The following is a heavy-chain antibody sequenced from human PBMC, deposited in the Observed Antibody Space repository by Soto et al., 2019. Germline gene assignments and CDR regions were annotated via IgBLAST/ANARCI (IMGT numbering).Heavy chain of an antibody. J-gene: IGHJ4*02. CDR1: GLMFSGFW. CDR2: INSDESAK. CDR3: ARVTNQQAIGPFYDI. Sequence: PXGSLSLLFAASGLMFSGFWKHWVRQVPGKGLVWVSRINSDESAKAYASSVKGRFTIARDNAKQMLYLQMNSLRTEDTAVYYCARVTNQQAIGPFYDIWGQGTLVTVPS. V-gene: IGHV3-74*03. D-gene: IGHD2-2*01.